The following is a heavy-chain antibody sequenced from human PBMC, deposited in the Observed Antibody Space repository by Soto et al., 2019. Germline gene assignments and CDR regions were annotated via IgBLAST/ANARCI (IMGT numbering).Heavy chain of an antibody. D-gene: IGHD3-9*01. J-gene: IGHJ5*02. V-gene: IGHV4-39*01. Sequence: SETLSLTCTVSGGSISSSSYYWGWIRQPPGKGLEWIGSIYYSGSTYYNPSLKSRVTISVDTSKNQFSLKLSSVTAADTAVYYCARRDYDILTGYQYNWFDPWGQGTRVTVSS. CDR1: GGSISSSSYY. CDR3: ARRDYDILTGYQYNWFDP. CDR2: IYYSGST.